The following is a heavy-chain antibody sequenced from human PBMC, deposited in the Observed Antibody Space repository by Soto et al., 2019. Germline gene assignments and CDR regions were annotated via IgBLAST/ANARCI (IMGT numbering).Heavy chain of an antibody. CDR3: AKQRGSGKPYFYNMDV. CDR2: IRDSGGAT. D-gene: IGHD3-10*01. CDR1: GFTFSNFA. V-gene: IGHV3-23*01. Sequence: EVQLLESGGGLVKPGGSLRLSCAASGFTFSNFAMTWVRQAPGMGLEWVSVIRDSGGATVYAHAVTGRFTISKDKSKNTGFLQMNSLRAEDTAVYYCAKQRGSGKPYFYNMDVWGRGTTVTVS. J-gene: IGHJ6*02.